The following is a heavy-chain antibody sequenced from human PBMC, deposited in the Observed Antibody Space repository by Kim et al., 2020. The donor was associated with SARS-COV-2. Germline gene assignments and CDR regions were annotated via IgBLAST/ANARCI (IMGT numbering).Heavy chain of an antibody. CDR2: IYSSGST. J-gene: IGHJ3*02. CDR1: GDSISSQNYY. V-gene: IGHV4-39*01. D-gene: IGHD3-16*01. Sequence: SETLSLTCTVSGDSISSQNYYWGWIRQPPGKGLEWVASIYSSGSTCYNPSLKSRITISVDTSKNQFSLKLNSVTATDTAVYYCARHGGGGSPTKHTFDIWGQGTMVTVSP. CDR3: ARHGGGGSPTKHTFDI.